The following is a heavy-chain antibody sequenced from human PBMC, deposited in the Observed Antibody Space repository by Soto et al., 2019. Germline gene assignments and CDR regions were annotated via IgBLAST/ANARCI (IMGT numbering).Heavy chain of an antibody. J-gene: IGHJ4*02. Sequence: ASGKVSCKVSGYTLTELSMHWVRQAPGKGLEWMGGFDPEDGETIYAQKFQGRVTMTEDTSTDTAYMELSSLRSEDTAVYYCATAGYCSAGSCYLFDYWGQGTLVTASS. V-gene: IGHV1-24*01. CDR1: GYTLTELS. CDR2: FDPEDGET. D-gene: IGHD2-15*01. CDR3: ATAGYCSAGSCYLFDY.